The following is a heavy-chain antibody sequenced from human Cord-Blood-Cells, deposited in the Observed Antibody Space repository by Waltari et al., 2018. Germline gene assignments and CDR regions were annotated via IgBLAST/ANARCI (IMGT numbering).Heavy chain of an antibody. CDR2: IYYSGST. V-gene: IGHV4-39*01. CDR3: ARLIVVVTAILDY. J-gene: IGHJ4*02. CDR1: GGSISSSSYY. Sequence: QLQLQESGPGLVKPSETLSLTCTVSGGSISSSSYYWGWIRQPPGKGLEWIGSIYYSGSTYSNPSLKSRVTISVDTSKNQFSLKLSSVTAADTAVYYCARLIVVVTAILDYWGQGTLVTVSS. D-gene: IGHD2-21*02.